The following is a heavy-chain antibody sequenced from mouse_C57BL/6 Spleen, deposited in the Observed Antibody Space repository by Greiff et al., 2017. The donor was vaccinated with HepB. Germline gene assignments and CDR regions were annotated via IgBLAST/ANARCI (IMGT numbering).Heavy chain of an antibody. CDR2: IYPRDGRT. J-gene: IGHJ3*01. CDR3: ARSWGAYYSNYAWFAY. V-gene: IGHV1-85*01. CDR1: GYTFTSYD. Sequence: VQLQESGPELVKPGASVKLSCKASGYTFTSYDINWVKQRPGQGLEWIEWIYPRDGRTKYNEKFKGKATLTVDTSSSTAYMELHSLTSEDSAVYFCARSWGAYYSNYAWFAYWGQGTLVTVSA. D-gene: IGHD2-5*01.